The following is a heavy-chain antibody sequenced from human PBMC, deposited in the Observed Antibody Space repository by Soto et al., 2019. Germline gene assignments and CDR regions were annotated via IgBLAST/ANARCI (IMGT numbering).Heavy chain of an antibody. V-gene: IGHV4-34*01. Sequence: QVQLQQWGAGLLKPSETLSLTCAVYGGSFSGYYWSWIRQPPGKGLEWIGEINHSGSTNYNPSLKSRVTISVDTSKNQFSLKLSSVTAADTAVYYCARVGYDFPVDPWGQGTLVTVSS. J-gene: IGHJ5*02. D-gene: IGHD5-12*01. CDR1: GGSFSGYY. CDR3: ARVGYDFPVDP. CDR2: INHSGST.